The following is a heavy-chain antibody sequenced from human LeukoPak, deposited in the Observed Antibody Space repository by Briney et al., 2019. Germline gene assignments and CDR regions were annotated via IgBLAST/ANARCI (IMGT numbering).Heavy chain of an antibody. CDR3: AKDGGNYEFDY. J-gene: IGHJ4*02. D-gene: IGHD4-11*01. V-gene: IGHV3-30*02. CDR1: GFTFSSYV. CDR2: IPYDGSKN. Sequence: GGSLRLSCAASGFTFSSYVMHWVRQAPGKGLEWVAFIPYDGSKNYYTDSVKGRFTIARDNSRNTLDLQMNTLGAEDTAVYYCAKDGGNYEFDYWGQGTLVTVSA.